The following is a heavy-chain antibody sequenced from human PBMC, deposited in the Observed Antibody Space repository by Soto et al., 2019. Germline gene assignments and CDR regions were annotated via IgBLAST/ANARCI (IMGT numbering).Heavy chain of an antibody. CDR2: INHSGST. J-gene: IGHJ6*02. CDR3: GGLAPYYYYYYGMDV. CDR1: GGSFSCYY. Sequence: PSETLSLTCAVYGGSFSCYYWSWIRQPPGKGLEWIGEINHSGSTNYNPSLKSRVTISVDTSKNQFSLKLSSVTAADTAVYYCGGLAPYYYYYYGMDVWGQGTTVT. V-gene: IGHV4-34*01.